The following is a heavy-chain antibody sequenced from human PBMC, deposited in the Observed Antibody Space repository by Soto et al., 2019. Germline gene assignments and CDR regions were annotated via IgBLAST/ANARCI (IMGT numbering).Heavy chain of an antibody. CDR1: GYTFTSYG. CDR2: ISAYNGNT. J-gene: IGHJ6*02. Sequence: ASVNVSCKASGYTFTSYGISWVRQAPGQGLEWMGWISAYNGNTNYAQKLQGRVTMTTDTSTSTAYMELRSLRSDDTAVYYCARDVIMTTVTADGMDVWGQGTTVTVSS. CDR3: ARDVIMTTVTADGMDV. V-gene: IGHV1-18*04. D-gene: IGHD4-17*01.